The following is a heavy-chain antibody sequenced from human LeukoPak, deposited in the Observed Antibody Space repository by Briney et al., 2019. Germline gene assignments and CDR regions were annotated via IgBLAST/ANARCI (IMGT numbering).Heavy chain of an antibody. D-gene: IGHD3-22*01. V-gene: IGHV1-2*02. CDR2: INPNSGGT. CDR3: ARGGPRRETYYYDSSGSSNAEYFQH. Sequence: GASVKVSCKASGYTFTGYYMHWVRQAPGQGLEWMGWINPNSGGTYSAQKFQGRVTMTRDTSISTAYMELSRLRSDDTAVYYCARGGPRRETYYYDSSGSSNAEYFQHWGQGTLVTVSS. J-gene: IGHJ1*01. CDR1: GYTFTGYY.